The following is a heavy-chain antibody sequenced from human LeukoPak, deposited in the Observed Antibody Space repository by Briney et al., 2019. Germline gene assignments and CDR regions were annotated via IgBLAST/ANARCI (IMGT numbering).Heavy chain of an antibody. Sequence: SETLSLTCAVYGGSFSGYYWSWIRQPPGKGLEWIGEINHSGRTNYNPSLKSRVTISVDTSKNQFSLKLSSVTAADTAVYYCARGRRLITMVRGVGQNYFDYWGQGTLVAVSS. CDR2: INHSGRT. D-gene: IGHD3-10*01. CDR3: ARGRRLITMVRGVGQNYFDY. CDR1: GGSFSGYY. J-gene: IGHJ4*02. V-gene: IGHV4-34*01.